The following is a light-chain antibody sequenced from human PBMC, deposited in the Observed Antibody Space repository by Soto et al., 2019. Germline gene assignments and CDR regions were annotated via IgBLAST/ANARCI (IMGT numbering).Light chain of an antibody. V-gene: IGKV3-15*01. CDR1: QSVNSN. Sequence: EIVMTQSPATLSVSPGERATLSCRASQSVNSNLAWYQQKPGQAPRLLIYGASTRATGIPARFSGSGSGTEFTLTISSLQSEDFAVYYCQQYNNWAPAFGQGTKVEIK. J-gene: IGKJ1*01. CDR3: QQYNNWAPA. CDR2: GAS.